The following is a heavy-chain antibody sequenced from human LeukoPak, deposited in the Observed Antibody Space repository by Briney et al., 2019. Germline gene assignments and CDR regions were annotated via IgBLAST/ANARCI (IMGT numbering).Heavy chain of an antibody. CDR2: INHSGST. CDR1: GGSFSGYY. V-gene: IGHV4-34*01. D-gene: IGHD2-21*02. CDR3: ARAFCGGDCYSETEQYYFDY. Sequence: SSETLSLTCAVYGGSFSGYYWSWIRQPPGKGLEWIGEINHSGSTNYNPSLKSRVTISVDTSKNQFSLKLSSVTAADTAVYYCARAFCGGDCYSETEQYYFDYWGQGTLVTVSS. J-gene: IGHJ4*02.